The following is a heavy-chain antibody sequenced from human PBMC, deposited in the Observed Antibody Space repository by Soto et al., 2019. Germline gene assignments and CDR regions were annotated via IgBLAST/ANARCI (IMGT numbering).Heavy chain of an antibody. Sequence: PGGSLRLSCAASGFTFSSYAMHWVRQAPGKGLDYVSAISSNGGSTYYANSVKGRFTISRDNSMNTLYLQMGSLRAEDMAVYYCARDGIAAAGRNYYYYYMDVWGKGTTVTVSS. V-gene: IGHV3-64*01. CDR2: ISSNGGST. J-gene: IGHJ6*03. CDR3: ARDGIAAAGRNYYYYYMDV. D-gene: IGHD6-13*01. CDR1: GFTFSSYA.